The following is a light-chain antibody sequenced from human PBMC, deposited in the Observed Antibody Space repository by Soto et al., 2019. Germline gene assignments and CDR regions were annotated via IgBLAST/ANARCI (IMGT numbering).Light chain of an antibody. CDR1: QSVRSS. V-gene: IGKV3-11*01. J-gene: IGKJ3*01. CDR2: DAS. Sequence: EIVLTQAPDTLSLSPGERATLSCRASQSVRSSLAWYQQKPGQAPRLLIYDASNRATGIPARFSGSWSGTDFTLTISSLEPEDFAVYYCQQRSNWPPEVTFGPGTKVDI. CDR3: QQRSNWPPEVT.